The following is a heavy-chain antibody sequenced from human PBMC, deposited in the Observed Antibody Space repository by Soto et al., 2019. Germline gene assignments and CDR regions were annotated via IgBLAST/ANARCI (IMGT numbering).Heavy chain of an antibody. V-gene: IGHV4-31*03. D-gene: IGHD2-2*01. CDR3: ARAGIVVVPAAIRGGWFDP. Sequence: QVQLQESGPGLVKPSQTLSLTCTVSGGSISSGGYYWSWIRQHPGKGLEWIGYIHYSGSTYYNPSLKSRVTISVDTSKNQFSLKLSSVTAADTAVYYCARAGIVVVPAAIRGGWFDPWGQGTLVTVSS. CDR2: IHYSGST. J-gene: IGHJ5*02. CDR1: GGSISSGGYY.